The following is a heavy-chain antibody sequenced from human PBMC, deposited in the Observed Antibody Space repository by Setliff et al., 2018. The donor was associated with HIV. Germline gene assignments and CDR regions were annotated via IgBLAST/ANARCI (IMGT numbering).Heavy chain of an antibody. D-gene: IGHD3-22*01. CDR1: GYSISSGYY. Sequence: SETLSLTCGVSGYSISSGYYWGWIRQPPGKGLEWIGSIYHNGITYYNPSLKSRVTISVDTSQNQFSLKLSSVTAADTAVYYCASLNYYDSSGYYPHWGQGTLVTVSS. J-gene: IGHJ4*02. V-gene: IGHV4-38-2*01. CDR2: IYHNGIT. CDR3: ASLNYYDSSGYYPH.